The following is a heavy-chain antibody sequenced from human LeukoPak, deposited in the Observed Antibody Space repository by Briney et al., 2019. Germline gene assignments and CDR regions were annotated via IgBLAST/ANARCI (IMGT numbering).Heavy chain of an antibody. CDR2: GSYDGSNK. J-gene: IGHJ4*02. Sequence: GGSLRLSCATSGFTFRSHAMHWVRQAPGRGLEWVAIGSYDGSNKYYADSVKGRFIISRDNSKNTLYLQMNSLRAEDTAVYYCAKTYSDYDFADYWGQGTLVTVSS. D-gene: IGHD5-12*01. CDR1: GFTFRSHA. CDR3: AKTYSDYDFADY. V-gene: IGHV3-30*18.